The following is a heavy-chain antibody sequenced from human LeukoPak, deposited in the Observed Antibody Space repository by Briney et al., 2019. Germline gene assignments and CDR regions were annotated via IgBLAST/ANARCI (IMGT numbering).Heavy chain of an antibody. CDR2: IYTSGSN. V-gene: IGHV4-4*09. J-gene: IGHJ4*02. CDR1: GGPISSYY. Sequence: HPSEPLSLTCTVSGGPISSYYWSWIRQPPGKGLEWIGYIYTSGSNKYNPSFKSRATISVDTSKNQFSLKLSSVTAADTAVYYCARHVQYGSPFDYWGQGTLVTVSS. D-gene: IGHD6-13*01. CDR3: ARHVQYGSPFDY.